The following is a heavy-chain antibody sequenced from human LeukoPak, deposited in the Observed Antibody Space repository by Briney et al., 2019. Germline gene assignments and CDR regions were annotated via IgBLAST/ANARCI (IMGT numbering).Heavy chain of an antibody. D-gene: IGHD4-17*01. CDR1: GFTFSSYA. CDR3: AISLGDDYGDYYFDY. J-gene: IGHJ4*02. CDR2: ISSNGGST. Sequence: QPGGSLRLSCAASGFTFSSYAMHWVRQAPGKGLEYVSAISSNGGSTYYANSVKGRFTISRDNSKNTLYLQMGSLRAEDMAVYYCAISLGDDYGDYYFDYWGQGTLVIVSS. V-gene: IGHV3-64*01.